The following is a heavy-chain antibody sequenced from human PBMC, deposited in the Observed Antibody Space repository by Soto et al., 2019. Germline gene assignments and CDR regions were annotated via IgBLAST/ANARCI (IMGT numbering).Heavy chain of an antibody. CDR2: ISGSGGST. D-gene: IGHD2-2*01. J-gene: IGHJ4*02. V-gene: IGHV3-23*01. CDR3: AKARVGCSSTSCYGFDY. Sequence: EVQLLESGGGLVQPGGSLRLSCAASGFTFSSYAMSWVRQAPGKGLEWVSAISGSGGSTYYADSVKGRFTISRDNSKNTLYLQMNSLRAEDTAVDYCAKARVGCSSTSCYGFDYWGQGTLVTVSS. CDR1: GFTFSSYA.